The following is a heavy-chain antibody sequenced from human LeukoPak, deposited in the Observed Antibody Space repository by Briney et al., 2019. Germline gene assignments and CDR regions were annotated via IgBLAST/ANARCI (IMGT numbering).Heavy chain of an antibody. J-gene: IGHJ4*02. CDR2: INNDGRST. CDR3: ARNFGGGDSSGPYS. CDR1: GFTFSSYW. Sequence: PGGSLRLSCAASGFTFSSYWMHWVRQAPGKGLVWVSRINNDGRSTSYADSVKGRFTISRDNAKNSLYLQMNSLRAEDTALYYCARNFGGGDSSGPYSWGQGTLVTVSS. V-gene: IGHV3-74*01. D-gene: IGHD3-22*01.